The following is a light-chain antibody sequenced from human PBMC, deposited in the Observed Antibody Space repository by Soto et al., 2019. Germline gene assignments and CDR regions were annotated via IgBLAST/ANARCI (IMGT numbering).Light chain of an antibody. CDR1: SSDIGDYNY. J-gene: IGLJ1*01. Sequence: QSALTQPPSASGSPGQSVTISCTGTSSDIGDYNYVSWYQQHPAKAPKLIIYEVIKRPSGVPGRFSGSKSGNTASLTVSWLQAEDEADYYSTSYAAGDTYVFVTGTKLTVL. CDR2: EVI. CDR3: TSYAAGDTYV. V-gene: IGLV2-8*01.